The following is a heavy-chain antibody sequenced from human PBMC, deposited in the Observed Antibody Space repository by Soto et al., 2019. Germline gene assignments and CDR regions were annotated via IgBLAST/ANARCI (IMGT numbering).Heavy chain of an antibody. J-gene: IGHJ4*02. CDR2: FDPEDGET. V-gene: IGHV1-24*01. D-gene: IGHD2-2*01. CDR3: ATVHRYGISTSCYQFDY. Sequence: QVQLVQSGAEVKKPGASVKVSCKVSGYTLTELSMHWVRQAPGKGLEWMGGFDPEDGETIYAQKFQGRVTMTEETSTDTAYMERSSLRSEDTAVYYCATVHRYGISTSCYQFDYWGQGTLVTVSS. CDR1: GYTLTELS.